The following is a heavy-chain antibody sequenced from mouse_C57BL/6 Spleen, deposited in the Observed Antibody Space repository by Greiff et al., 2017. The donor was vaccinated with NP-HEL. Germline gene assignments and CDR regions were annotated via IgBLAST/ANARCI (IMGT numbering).Heavy chain of an antibody. CDR3: ARWGYYGSSGFAY. CDR1: GYTFTDYY. Sequence: EVQLQQSGPELVKPGASVKISCKASGYTFTDYYMNWVKQSHGKSLEWIGDINPNNGGTSYNQKFKGKATLTVDKYSSRAYMELRSLTSVDSAVYYCARWGYYGSSGFAYWGQGTLVTVSA. CDR2: INPNNGGT. J-gene: IGHJ3*01. V-gene: IGHV1-26*01. D-gene: IGHD1-1*01.